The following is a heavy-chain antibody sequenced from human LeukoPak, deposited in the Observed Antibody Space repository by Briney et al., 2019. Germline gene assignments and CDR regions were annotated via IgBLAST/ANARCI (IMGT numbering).Heavy chain of an antibody. D-gene: IGHD6-13*01. CDR2: ISGSGGST. V-gene: IGHV3-23*01. J-gene: IGHJ5*02. CDR1: GFTFSSYA. CDR3: ANTRGAAAGTGWFDP. Sequence: GGSLRLSCAASGFTFSSYAMSWVRQAPGKGLEWVSAISGSGGSTYYADSVKGRFTTSRDNSKNTLYLQMNSLRAEDTAVYYCANTRGAAAGTGWFDPWGQGTLVTVSS.